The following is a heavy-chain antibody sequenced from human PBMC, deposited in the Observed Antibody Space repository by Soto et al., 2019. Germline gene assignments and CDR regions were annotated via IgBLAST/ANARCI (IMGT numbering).Heavy chain of an antibody. CDR2: MNPNSGNT. Sequence: QVQLVQSGAEVKKPGASVKVSCKASGYTFTSYDINWVRQATGQGLEWMGWMNPNSGNTGYAQKFQGRVTMTRNTSISTAYLELRSLRSEDTAVYYCARCRGVILQQIGDYWGHVTLVTVSS. D-gene: IGHD2-15*01. V-gene: IGHV1-8*01. CDR3: ARCRGVILQQIGDY. CDR1: GYTFTSYD. J-gene: IGHJ4*01.